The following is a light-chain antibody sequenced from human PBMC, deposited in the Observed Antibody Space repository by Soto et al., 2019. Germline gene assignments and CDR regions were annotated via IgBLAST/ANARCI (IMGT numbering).Light chain of an antibody. CDR2: DVS. Sequence: QSALTQPASVSGSPGQSITISCTGTSSDVGGYKYVSWYQQHPGKAPKLLIYDVSSRPLGVSSRFSGSKSSNTASLTISGLQAEDEADYYCSSYTSSSTEVFGGGTKLTVL. V-gene: IGLV2-14*01. J-gene: IGLJ2*01. CDR3: SSYTSSSTEV. CDR1: SSDVGGYKY.